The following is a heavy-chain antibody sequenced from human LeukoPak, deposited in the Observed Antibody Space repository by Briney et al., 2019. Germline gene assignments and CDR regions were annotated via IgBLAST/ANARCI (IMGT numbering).Heavy chain of an antibody. Sequence: GGSLRLSCAASGFTFSSYGMHWVRQAPGKGLEWVSVIYSGGSTYYADSVKGRFTISRDNSKNTLYLQMNSLRAEDTAVYYCARDLGYDSSGYYEDYDAFDIWGQGTMVTVSS. CDR2: IYSGGST. CDR1: GFTFSSYG. CDR3: ARDLGYDSSGYYEDYDAFDI. V-gene: IGHV3-NL1*01. D-gene: IGHD3-22*01. J-gene: IGHJ3*02.